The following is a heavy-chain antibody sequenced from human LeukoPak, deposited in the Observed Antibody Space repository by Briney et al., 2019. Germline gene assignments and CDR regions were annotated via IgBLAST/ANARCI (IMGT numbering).Heavy chain of an antibody. D-gene: IGHD6-13*01. J-gene: IGHJ4*02. CDR3: ARAQRHSSSWYYFDY. Sequence: SETLSLTCTVSGGSISSSSYYWGRIRQPPGKGLEWIGSIYYSGSTYYNPSLKSRVTISVDTSKNQFSLKLSSVTAADTAVYYCARAQRHSSSWYYFDYWGQGTLVTVSS. CDR2: IYYSGST. V-gene: IGHV4-39*01. CDR1: GGSISSSSYY.